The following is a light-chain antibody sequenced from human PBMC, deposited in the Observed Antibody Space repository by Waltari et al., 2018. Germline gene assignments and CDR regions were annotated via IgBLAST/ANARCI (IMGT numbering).Light chain of an antibody. Sequence: QSALTQPASVSGTPGQSTTISCTGTTSDVGSYNLVSWYQHHPVKAPQLMFCEVIKRPSGVSNRFSGSKSGNTASLTISGLQAEDEADYYCCSYAGSGTYVFGTGTKVTVL. J-gene: IGLJ1*01. CDR3: CSYAGSGTYV. CDR2: EVI. CDR1: TSDVGSYNL. V-gene: IGLV2-23*02.